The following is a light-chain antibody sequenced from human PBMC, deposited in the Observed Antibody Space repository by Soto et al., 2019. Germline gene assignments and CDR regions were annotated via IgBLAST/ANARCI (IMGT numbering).Light chain of an antibody. CDR2: DVN. V-gene: IGLV2-8*01. CDR1: SRDVGAYNY. Sequence: QSALTQPPSASGSPGQSVTISCTGTSRDVGAYNYVSWYQQHPGKAPKVIIYDVNKRPSGVPDRFSGSKSGITASLTVSGLQTEDEADYYCGSHAGSSAVFGGVTKLTVL. J-gene: IGLJ2*01. CDR3: GSHAGSSAV.